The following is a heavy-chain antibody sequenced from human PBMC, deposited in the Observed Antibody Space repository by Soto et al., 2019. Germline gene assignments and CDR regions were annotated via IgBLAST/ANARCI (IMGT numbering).Heavy chain of an antibody. J-gene: IGHJ6*02. CDR3: ERAHCSYTSCHTAYYYYGMDV. CDR1: GFTFSSYG. CDR2: IWFDGSNK. V-gene: IGHV3-33*01. Sequence: GGSLSLSCAASGFTFSSYGMHWVRQAPGKGLEWVAVIWFDGSNKYYADSVKGRFTISRDNSKNTLYLQMNSLRAEDTAIYYCERAHCSYTSCHTAYYYYGMDVWGQGTTVTVSS. D-gene: IGHD2-2*01.